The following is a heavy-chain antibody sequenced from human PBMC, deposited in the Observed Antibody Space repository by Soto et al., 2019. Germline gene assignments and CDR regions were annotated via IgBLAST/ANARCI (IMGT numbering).Heavy chain of an antibody. Sequence: QVQLVESGGGVVQPGRSLRLSCAASGFTFNSYGMHWVRQAPGEGLEWVAVIWFDGSDKKYADSEKGRFTISRDNSNNMLYLQMNSLRDEDTAVYYCARDHMIRGFIGGAYLGYWGQGTPVTVSS. CDR1: GFTFNSYG. CDR2: IWFDGSDK. CDR3: ARDHMIRGFIGGAYLGY. V-gene: IGHV3-33*01. J-gene: IGHJ4*02. D-gene: IGHD3-10*01.